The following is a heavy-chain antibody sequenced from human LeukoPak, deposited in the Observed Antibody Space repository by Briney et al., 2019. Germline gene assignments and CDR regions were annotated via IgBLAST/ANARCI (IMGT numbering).Heavy chain of an antibody. Sequence: GGSLRLSCAASGFRFSDYYMSWIRQAPGKGLEWVSDISDSSSTIHYADSANGRFTISRDNAKNSLYLQMNSLRAEDTAVYYCARERGYGSGTFDYWGQGIQVTTSS. CDR2: ISDSSSTI. CDR3: ARERGYGSGTFDY. CDR1: GFRFSDYY. V-gene: IGHV3-11*01. D-gene: IGHD3-10*01. J-gene: IGHJ4*02.